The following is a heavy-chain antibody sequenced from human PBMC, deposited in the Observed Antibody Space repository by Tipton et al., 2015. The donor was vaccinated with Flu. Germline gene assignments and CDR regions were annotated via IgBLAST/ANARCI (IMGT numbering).Heavy chain of an antibody. Sequence: QVQLVQSGAEVKRPGASVKVSCKASGYTFTTYGITWVRQAPGQGLEWMGWISAYNRDTKYGQKFQGRVTMTTDTWTSTVYMELKSLRPEDTAVFYCAKDKVSSAFGGSRSEDYWGQGTLVTVSS. CDR3: AKDKVSSAFGGSRSEDY. D-gene: IGHD2-15*01. CDR1: GYTFTTYG. CDR2: ISAYNRDT. V-gene: IGHV1-18*04. J-gene: IGHJ4*02.